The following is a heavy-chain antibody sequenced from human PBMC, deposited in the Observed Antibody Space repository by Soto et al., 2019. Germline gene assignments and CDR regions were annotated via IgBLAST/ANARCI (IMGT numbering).Heavy chain of an antibody. J-gene: IGHJ6*02. CDR3: ERLGLGYCSSTSCDKSYYYGMDV. Sequence: KASQTMSLTCTVSGGSISSSSYYWGWIRQPPGKGLEWIGRIYYSGSTYYNPSLKCRVTISVDTAKNQFSLKLISVTAADTAVYYCERLGLGYCSSTSCDKSYYYGMDVWGQGTTVTVSS. CDR2: IYYSGST. CDR1: GGSISSSSYY. V-gene: IGHV4-39*01. D-gene: IGHD2-2*02.